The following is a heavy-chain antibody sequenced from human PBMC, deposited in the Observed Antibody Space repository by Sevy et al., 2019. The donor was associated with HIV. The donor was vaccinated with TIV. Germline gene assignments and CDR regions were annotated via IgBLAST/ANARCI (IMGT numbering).Heavy chain of an antibody. Sequence: GGSLRPSCVVSGFNFHDYSVNWVRQAPGKGLEWVSSINNDGTYIFYGDSVKGRFTVSRDNAKNSLYLHMNSLRADDTAVYYCVRDGGDEYGAGSYYGPFDYWGRGTLVTVSS. D-gene: IGHD3-10*01. CDR3: VRDGGDEYGAGSYYGPFDY. J-gene: IGHJ4*02. CDR2: INNDGTYI. V-gene: IGHV3-21*06. CDR1: GFNFHDYS.